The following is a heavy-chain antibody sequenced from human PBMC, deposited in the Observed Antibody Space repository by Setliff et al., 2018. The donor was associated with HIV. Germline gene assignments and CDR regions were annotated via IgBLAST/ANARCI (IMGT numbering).Heavy chain of an antibody. CDR1: GYSFTSHF. CDR3: ARTYYNFWSGDYYYYGMDV. V-gene: IGHV1-46*01. Sequence: ASVKVSCKTSGYSFTSHFMHWVRQAPGQGLEWMGIINPSGGSTSYAQKFQGRVTMTRDTSTSTVYMELSSLRSEDTAVYYCARTYYNFWSGDYYYYGMDVWGQGTTVTVSS. CDR2: INPSGGST. J-gene: IGHJ6*02. D-gene: IGHD3-3*01.